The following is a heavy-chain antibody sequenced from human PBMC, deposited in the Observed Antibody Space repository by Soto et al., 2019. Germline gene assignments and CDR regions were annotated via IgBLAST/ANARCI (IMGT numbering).Heavy chain of an antibody. D-gene: IGHD6-13*01. J-gene: IGHJ3*02. CDR1: GFTFGDYA. Sequence: EVQLVESGGGLVKPGRSLRLSCTASGFTFGDYAMSWFRQAPGKGLEWVGFIRSKAYGGTTEYAASVKGRFTISRDDSKSIAYLQMNSLKTEDTAVYYCTRVPKLTVAAADAFDIWGQGTMVTVSS. CDR2: IRSKAYGGTT. CDR3: TRVPKLTVAAADAFDI. V-gene: IGHV3-49*05.